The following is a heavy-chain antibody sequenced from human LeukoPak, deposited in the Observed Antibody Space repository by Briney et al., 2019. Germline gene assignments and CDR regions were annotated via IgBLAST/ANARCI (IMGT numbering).Heavy chain of an antibody. J-gene: IGHJ4*02. CDR1: GYSFTSYW. CDR2: IYPDDSDT. CDR3: ATRTCTGDCYSVI. Sequence: RGESLKISCKGSGYSFTSYWIGWVRQMPGKGLEWMGIIYPDDSDTRYSPSFQGQVTISADKSISTAYLQWSSLKASDTAMYYCATRTCTGDCYSVIWGQGTLVTVSS. V-gene: IGHV5-51*01. D-gene: IGHD2-21*02.